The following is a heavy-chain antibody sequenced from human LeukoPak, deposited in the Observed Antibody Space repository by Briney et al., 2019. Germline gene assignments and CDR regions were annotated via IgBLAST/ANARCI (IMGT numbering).Heavy chain of an antibody. D-gene: IGHD6-13*01. CDR3: AKGPYSSSWLIIGY. J-gene: IGHJ4*02. V-gene: IGHV3-23*01. CDR2: ISGSGGST. Sequence: PGGSLRLSCAASGFTFSSYGMSWVRQAPGKGLEWVSAISGSGGSTYYADSMKGRFTISRDNSKNTLYLQMNSLRAEDTAVYYCAKGPYSSSWLIIGYWGQGTLVTVSS. CDR1: GFTFSSYG.